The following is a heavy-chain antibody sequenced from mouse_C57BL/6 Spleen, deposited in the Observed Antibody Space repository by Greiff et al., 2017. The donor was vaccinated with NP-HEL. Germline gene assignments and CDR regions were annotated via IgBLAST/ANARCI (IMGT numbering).Heavy chain of an antibody. V-gene: IGHV1-50*01. J-gene: IGHJ1*03. D-gene: IGHD1-1*01. Sequence: VQLQQPGAELVKPGASVKLSCKASGYTFTSYWMQWVKQRPGQGLEWIGEIDPSDSYTNYNQKFKGKATLTVDTSSSTASMPLSSLPSEDSAVYYCARSVLARYFDVWGTGPTVTVSS. CDR3: ARSVLARYFDV. CDR2: IDPSDSYT. CDR1: GYTFTSYW.